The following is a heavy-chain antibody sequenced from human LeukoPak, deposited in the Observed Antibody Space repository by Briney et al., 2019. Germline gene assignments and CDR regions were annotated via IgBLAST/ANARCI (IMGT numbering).Heavy chain of an antibody. CDR1: GFTFSSYS. D-gene: IGHD2-2*01. CDR2: ISSNSSNI. CDR3: ASPVVVPAAIHHDAFDN. J-gene: IGHJ3*02. Sequence: GGSLRLSCAASGFTFSSYSMNWARQAPGKGLEWVSYISSNSSNIYYADSVKGRFTISRDNAKNSLYLQMNSLRAEDTAVYYCASPVVVPAAIHHDAFDNWGQGTMVTVSS. V-gene: IGHV3-21*01.